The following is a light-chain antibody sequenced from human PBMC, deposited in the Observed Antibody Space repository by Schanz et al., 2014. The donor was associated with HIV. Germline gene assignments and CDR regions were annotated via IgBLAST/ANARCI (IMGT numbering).Light chain of an antibody. CDR1: QRLSSSS. V-gene: IGKV3-20*01. J-gene: IGKJ1*01. CDR2: ATS. CDR3: QQYGVSPPWT. Sequence: EIVLTQSPGSLSLSPGGRATLSCGASQRLSSSSLAWYQQKRDQPPRLVIYATSTRAAGIPDRFSGTGSGTDFTLTISGLEPEDFAVYYCQQYGVSPPWTFGQGTRVEIK.